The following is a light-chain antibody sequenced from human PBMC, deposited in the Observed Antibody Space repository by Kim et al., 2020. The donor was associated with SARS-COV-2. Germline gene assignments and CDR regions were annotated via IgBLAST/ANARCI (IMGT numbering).Light chain of an antibody. V-gene: IGKV1-17*01. CDR3: LQHNTYPIP. J-gene: IGKJ5*01. CDR1: QDIRND. Sequence: ASVGDRVTITCRASQDIRNDLGWYQQNPGRATKRLIYGASSLQGGVPSRFSGSGSGTEFTLTISSLQPEDFATYFCLQHNTYPIPFGQGTRLEIK. CDR2: GAS.